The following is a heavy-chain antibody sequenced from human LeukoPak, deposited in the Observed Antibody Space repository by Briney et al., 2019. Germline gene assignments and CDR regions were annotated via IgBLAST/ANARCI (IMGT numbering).Heavy chain of an antibody. J-gene: IGHJ4*02. Sequence: ASVKVSCKASGYTFTGYYMHWVRQAPGQGLEWMGWINPNSGGTNYAQEFQGRVTMTRDTSISTAYMELSRLRSDDTAVYYCARELYDSSGAPSFDYWGQGTLVTVSS. CDR2: INPNSGGT. V-gene: IGHV1-2*02. D-gene: IGHD3-22*01. CDR1: GYTFTGYY. CDR3: ARELYDSSGAPSFDY.